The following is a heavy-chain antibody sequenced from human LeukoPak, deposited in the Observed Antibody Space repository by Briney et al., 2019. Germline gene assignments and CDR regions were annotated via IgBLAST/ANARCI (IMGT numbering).Heavy chain of an antibody. V-gene: IGHV5-51*01. Sequence: GASLKISCKGSGSIFTSYWIGWVRQLPGKGLEWMGIIYPGDSDTRYSPSFQGQVTISADKSISTAYLQWSSLKASDTAMYYCARHRRATVNHYYYGMDVWGQGTTVTVSS. D-gene: IGHD4-17*01. CDR2: IYPGDSDT. CDR1: GSIFTSYW. CDR3: ARHRRATVNHYYYGMDV. J-gene: IGHJ6*02.